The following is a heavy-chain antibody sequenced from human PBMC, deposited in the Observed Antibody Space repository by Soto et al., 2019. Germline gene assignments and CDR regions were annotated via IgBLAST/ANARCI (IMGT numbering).Heavy chain of an antibody. CDR3: VRGSRVNSFDL. CDR2: VSPGGDTV. J-gene: IGHJ3*01. V-gene: IGHV3-48*02. CDR1: GFPYSVYS. Sequence: DVQLAESGGGLVQPGGSLRLSCVASGFPYSVYSMDWVRQVPGKGLEWLAYVSPGGDTVHYADSVNGRFFISRDTPRNSVFLQMNSLRHEDTAVYYCVRGSRVNSFDLWGPGTVVTVSS.